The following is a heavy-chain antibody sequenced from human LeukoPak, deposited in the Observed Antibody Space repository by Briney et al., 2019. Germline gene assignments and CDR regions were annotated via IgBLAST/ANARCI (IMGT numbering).Heavy chain of an antibody. CDR1: GGSISSYY. J-gene: IGHJ4*02. CDR3: ARLAVGEPLDY. CDR2: INFSGST. V-gene: IGHV4-39*01. Sequence: SETLSLTCTVSGGSISSYYWSWIRQPPGKGLEYIGCINFSGSTYYNPSLKSRVTISVDTSKSQFSLKMNSVTAVDTAVYYCARLAVGEPLDYWGQGTLVTVSS. D-gene: IGHD3-10*01.